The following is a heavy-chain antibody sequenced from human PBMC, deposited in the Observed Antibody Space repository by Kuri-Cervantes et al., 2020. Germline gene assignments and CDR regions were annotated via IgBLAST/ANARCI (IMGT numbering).Heavy chain of an antibody. J-gene: IGHJ4*02. D-gene: IGHD2-2*03. CDR2: ITGSGDTT. V-gene: IGHV3-23*01. CDR3: AREIVGGYCSSTGCSSQ. Sequence: ETLSLTWAASGIMFNNYVMSWVRQAPGKGLEWVSTITGSGDTTYYADSVKGRFTISRDNSKNTLYLRMNSLRAEDTAVYYCAREIVGGYCSSTGCSSQWGQGTLVTVSS. CDR1: GIMFNNYV.